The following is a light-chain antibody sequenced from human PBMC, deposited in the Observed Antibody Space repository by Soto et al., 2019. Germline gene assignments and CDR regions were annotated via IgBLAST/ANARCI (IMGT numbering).Light chain of an antibody. J-gene: IGKJ1*01. CDR2: AAS. CDR3: QQSYSTLWT. V-gene: IGKV1-39*01. CDR1: QSISSY. Sequence: DIQMTQSPSSLSASVGGRVTITCRASQSISSYLNWYQQKPGKAPKLLIYAASSLQSGVPSRFSGSGSGTDFTLTIISLHPEDFATYYCQQSYSTLWTFGQGTKVDIK.